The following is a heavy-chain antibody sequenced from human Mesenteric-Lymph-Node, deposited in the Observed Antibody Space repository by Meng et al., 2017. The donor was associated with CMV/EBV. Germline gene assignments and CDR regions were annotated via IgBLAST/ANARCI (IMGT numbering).Heavy chain of an antibody. CDR3: AREMLRYYDFWSGPENYYYGMDV. J-gene: IGHJ6*02. CDR1: GFTFSDYY. D-gene: IGHD3-3*01. Sequence: GGSLRLSCEASGFTFSDYYMTWIRQAPGKGLAWVSYISYSGSPISYADSVKGRFTISRDNAQNSLYLQMSSLRAEDTAVYYCAREMLRYYDFWSGPENYYYGMDVWGQGTTVTVSS. CDR2: ISYSGSPI. V-gene: IGHV3-11*04.